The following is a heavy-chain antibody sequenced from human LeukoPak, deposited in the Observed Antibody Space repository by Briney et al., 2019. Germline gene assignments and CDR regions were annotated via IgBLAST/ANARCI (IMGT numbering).Heavy chain of an antibody. V-gene: IGHV3-7*01. CDR1: GFTFSGYW. CDR3: ARDEMATSYPYYYCGMDV. CDR2: IKQDGSEK. J-gene: IGHJ6*02. D-gene: IGHD5-24*01. Sequence: PGRSLRLSCAASGFTFSGYWMSWVRQAPGKGLEWVANIKQDGSEKYYVDSVKGRFTISRDNAKNSLYLQMNSLRAEDTAVYYCARDEMATSYPYYYCGMDVWGQGTTVTVSS.